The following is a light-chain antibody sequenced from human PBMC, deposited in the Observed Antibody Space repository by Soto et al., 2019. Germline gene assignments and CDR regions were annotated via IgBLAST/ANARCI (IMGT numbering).Light chain of an antibody. Sequence: QSVLTQPPTVSGAPGQRVTISCTGSSSNIGAGYGVHWYQQLPGTAPKLLIYGNSNRPSGVPDRFSGSKSGTSASLAITGLQAEDEAVYYCQSYDISLSVVFGGGTKLTVL. V-gene: IGLV1-40*01. J-gene: IGLJ2*01. CDR3: QSYDISLSVV. CDR1: SSNIGAGYG. CDR2: GNS.